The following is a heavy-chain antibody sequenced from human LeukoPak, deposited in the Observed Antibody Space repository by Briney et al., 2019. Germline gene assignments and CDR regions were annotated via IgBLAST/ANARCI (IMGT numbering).Heavy chain of an antibody. CDR3: ARAVTTPLYFDY. CDR2: IYSGGST. D-gene: IGHD4-11*01. J-gene: IGHJ4*02. Sequence: PGGSLRLSCAASGFTVSSNYMSWVRQAPGKGLEWASVIYSGGSTYYADSVKGRFTISRDNAKNSLYLQMNSLRAEDTAVYYCARAVTTPLYFDYWGQGTLVTVSS. V-gene: IGHV3-53*01. CDR1: GFTVSSNY.